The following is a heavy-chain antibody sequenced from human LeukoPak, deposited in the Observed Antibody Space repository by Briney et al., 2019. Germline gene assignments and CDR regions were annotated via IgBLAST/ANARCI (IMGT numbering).Heavy chain of an antibody. D-gene: IGHD3-9*01. J-gene: IGHJ3*02. Sequence: GGSLRLSCAASGFTFSSYSMNWVRQAPGKGLEWVSSISSSSSYIYYADSVKGRFTISRDNAKNSLYLQMNSLRAEDTAVYYCARASPYDILTGYSKNAFDIWGQGTMVTVSS. CDR3: ARASPYDILTGYSKNAFDI. CDR2: ISSSSSYI. V-gene: IGHV3-21*01. CDR1: GFTFSSYS.